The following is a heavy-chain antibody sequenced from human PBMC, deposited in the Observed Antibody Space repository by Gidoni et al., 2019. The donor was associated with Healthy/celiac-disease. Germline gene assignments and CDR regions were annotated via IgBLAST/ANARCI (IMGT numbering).Heavy chain of an antibody. CDR2: ISPGDSDT. D-gene: IGHD6-19*01. CDR1: GYSFPSYW. CDR3: ATKGASSGWYF. V-gene: IGHV5-51*03. J-gene: IGHJ4*02. Sequence: ELQLVQSGAEAQQPGAPLKLSCKGSGYSFPSYWLGWVRQMPGKGLEWMGIISPGDSDTRYSPSFQGQVTISADKSISTAYLQWSSLKASDTAMYYCATKGASSGWYFGGQGTLVTVSS.